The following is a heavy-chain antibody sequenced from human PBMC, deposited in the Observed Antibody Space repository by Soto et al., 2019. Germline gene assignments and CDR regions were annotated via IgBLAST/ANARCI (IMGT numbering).Heavy chain of an antibody. CDR1: GFTFSSYG. CDR3: AKDYYDYIWGSYRPYGNFDY. D-gene: IGHD3-16*02. Sequence: GGSLRLSCAASGFTFSSYGMHWVRQAPGKGLEWVAVISYDGSNKYYADSVKGRFTISRDNSKNTLYLQMNSLRAEDTAVYYCAKDYYDYIWGSYRPYGNFDYWGQGTLVTVSS. V-gene: IGHV3-30*18. CDR2: ISYDGSNK. J-gene: IGHJ4*02.